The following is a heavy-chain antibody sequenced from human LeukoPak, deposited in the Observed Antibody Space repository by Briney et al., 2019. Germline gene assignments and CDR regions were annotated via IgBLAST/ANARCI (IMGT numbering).Heavy chain of an antibody. V-gene: IGHV1-8*02. CDR1: GFTFTSYD. D-gene: IGHD3-16*01. CDR2: MNPNSGDT. Sequence: ASVKVSCRASGFTFTSYDINWVRQATGQGLEWMGWMNPNSGDTGYAQKFQGRITMTRNTSINTAYMELSSLRSEDTAVYYCARIWGGDYWGQGTLVTVSS. CDR3: ARIWGGDY. J-gene: IGHJ4*02.